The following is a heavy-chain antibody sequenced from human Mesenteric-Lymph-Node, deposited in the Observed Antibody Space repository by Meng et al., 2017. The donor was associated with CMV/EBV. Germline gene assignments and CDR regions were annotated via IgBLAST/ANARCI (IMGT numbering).Heavy chain of an antibody. V-gene: IGHV4-34*01. D-gene: IGHD4-23*01. CDR3: ARHQRWLKSEGGFNY. J-gene: IGHJ4*02. CDR2: INHSGST. CDR1: GGSFSGYY. Sequence: VQLPQWGAGLLEPSETLSLTCAVYGGSFSGYYWSWMRQPPGKGREWIGEINHSGSTNYNPSLKSRVTISVDTSKNQFSLKLSSVTAADTAVYYCARHQRWLKSEGGFNYWGQGTLVTVSS.